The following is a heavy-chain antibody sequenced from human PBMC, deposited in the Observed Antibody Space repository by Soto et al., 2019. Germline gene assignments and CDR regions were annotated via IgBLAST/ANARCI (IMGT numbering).Heavy chain of an antibody. CDR3: ARGAGRDGWDY. D-gene: IGHD6-19*01. CDR2: MNPNSGNT. J-gene: IGHJ4*02. V-gene: IGHV1-8*01. CDR1: GFTFTSYA. Sequence: ASVKVSCKASGFTFTSYAISWVRQAPGQGLEWMGWMNPNSGNTGYAQKFQGRVTMTRNTSISTAYMELSSLRSEDTAVYYCARGAGRDGWDYWGQGTLVTVSS.